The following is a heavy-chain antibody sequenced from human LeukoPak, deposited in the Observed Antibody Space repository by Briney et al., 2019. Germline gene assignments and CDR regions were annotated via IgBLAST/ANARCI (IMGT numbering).Heavy chain of an antibody. V-gene: IGHV3-33*08. J-gene: IGHJ4*02. CDR1: GDSISSSHW. D-gene: IGHD3-22*01. CDR3: AREHYNYYDNSGSIDY. Sequence: PSETLSLTCAVSGDSISSSHWWSWVRQAPGKGLEWVAVIWYDGSNKYYADSVKGRFTISRDNPKNTLYLQMNSLRAEDTAVYYCAREHYNYYDNSGSIDYWGQGTLVTVSS. CDR2: IWYDGSNK.